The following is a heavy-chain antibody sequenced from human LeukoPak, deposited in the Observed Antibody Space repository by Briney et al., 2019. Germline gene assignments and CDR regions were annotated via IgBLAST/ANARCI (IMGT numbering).Heavy chain of an antibody. CDR3: AITNLGQQLVQRLGNYYMDV. Sequence: ASVKVSCKASGYTFTSYYMHWVRQAPGQGLEWMGIINPSGGSASYAQKFQGRVTMTRDMSTSTVYMELSSLRSEDTAVYYCAITNLGQQLVQRLGNYYMDVWGKGTTVTISS. J-gene: IGHJ6*03. CDR2: INPSGGSA. D-gene: IGHD6-13*01. V-gene: IGHV1-46*01. CDR1: GYTFTSYY.